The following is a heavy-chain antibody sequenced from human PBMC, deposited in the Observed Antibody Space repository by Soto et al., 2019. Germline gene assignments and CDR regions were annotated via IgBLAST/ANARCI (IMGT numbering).Heavy chain of an antibody. Sequence: PXESLSLSFSASGFTVSSYEIHGVRQAPGKGLEYVSSISSDGSTYYAVSVKGRFTISRDNSRNTLYLRMSSLRAEDTAVYYCVKPKRYYYDSTTYYSVWGQGTLVTVSS. CDR2: ISSDGST. CDR1: GFTVSSYE. V-gene: IGHV3-64D*06. D-gene: IGHD3-22*01. J-gene: IGHJ4*02. CDR3: VKPKRYYYDSTTYYSV.